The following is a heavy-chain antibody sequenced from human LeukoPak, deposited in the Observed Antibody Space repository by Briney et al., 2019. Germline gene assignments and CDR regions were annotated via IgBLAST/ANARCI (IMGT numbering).Heavy chain of an antibody. CDR3: AKDRDFWSGYYTGYFDY. Sequence: PGGSLRLSCAASGFTFSNAWMSWVRQAPGKGLEWVGRIKSKTDGGTTDYAAPVKGRFTISRDDSKNTLYLQMNSLRAEDTAVYYCAKDRDFWSGYYTGYFDYWGQGTLVTVSS. V-gene: IGHV3-15*01. J-gene: IGHJ4*02. CDR2: IKSKTDGGTT. D-gene: IGHD3-3*01. CDR1: GFTFSNAW.